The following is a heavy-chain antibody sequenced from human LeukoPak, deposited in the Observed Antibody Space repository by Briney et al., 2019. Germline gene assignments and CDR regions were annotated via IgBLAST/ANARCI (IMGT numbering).Heavy chain of an antibody. V-gene: IGHV3-30*04. D-gene: IGHD3-3*01. J-gene: IGHJ3*01. CDR3: ARDRSGYANDAFYF. Sequence: PGRSLRLSCAASGFTFSDYAMHWVRQAPGKGLEWVAVLSYGGTNKYYADSVKGRFTISRDNSKNTMFLQMNSLRAEDTAVYHCARDRSGYANDAFYFWGQGTMVTVSS. CDR2: LSYGGTNK. CDR1: GFTFSDYA.